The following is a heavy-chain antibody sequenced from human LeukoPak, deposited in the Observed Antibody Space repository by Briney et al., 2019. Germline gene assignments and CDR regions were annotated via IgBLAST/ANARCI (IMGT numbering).Heavy chain of an antibody. V-gene: IGHV4-4*07. D-gene: IGHD1-26*01. CDR2: IYTSGGT. J-gene: IGHJ4*02. CDR1: GVSISSYY. Sequence: KPSETLSLTCTVSGVSISSYYWSWLRQPAGKGLEWIGRIYTSGGTNYNPSLKSRVTMSVDTSKNQFSLKLSSVTAADTAVYYCAKQPKWELRPYFDYWGQGTLVTVSS. CDR3: AKQPKWELRPYFDY.